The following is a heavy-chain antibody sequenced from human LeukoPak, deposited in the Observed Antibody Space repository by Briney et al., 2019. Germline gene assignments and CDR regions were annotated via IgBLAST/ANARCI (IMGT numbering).Heavy chain of an antibody. V-gene: IGHV4-61*02. CDR2: IYSSGII. CDR1: GGSISSSSYY. CDR3: ARGAMFCSGDCYHYYFDY. J-gene: IGHJ4*02. D-gene: IGHD2-21*02. Sequence: SETLSLTCTVSGGSISSSSYYWSWIRQPAGKGLEWIGRIYSSGIINYNPTLKSRVTMSVDTSKNQFSLKLSSVTAADTAVYHCARGAMFCSGDCYHYYFDYWGQGTLVTVSS.